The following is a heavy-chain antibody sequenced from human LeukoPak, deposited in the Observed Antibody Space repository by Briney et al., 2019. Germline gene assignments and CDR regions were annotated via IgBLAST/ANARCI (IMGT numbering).Heavy chain of an antibody. J-gene: IGHJ4*02. CDR1: GFTFSSYS. CDR3: ARDRGAYYYETGY. D-gene: IGHD3-22*01. Sequence: GGSLRLSCAASGFTFSSYSMNWVRQAPGKGLEWVSVIYSGGSTYYADSVKGRFTISRDDSKNTLYLQMNSLRVEDTAVYYCARDRGAYYYETGYWGQGTLVTVSS. V-gene: IGHV3-66*01. CDR2: IYSGGST.